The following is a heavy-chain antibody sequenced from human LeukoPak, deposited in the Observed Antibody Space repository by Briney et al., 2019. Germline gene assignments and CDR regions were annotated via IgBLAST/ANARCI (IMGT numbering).Heavy chain of an antibody. Sequence: SQTLSLTCNVSGVSVSDGRYYWTWIRQHPGQGLEWIGYKYYSGSAKYNLSLKSRLTISVDTSQNPFPLQLTSVTAADTATYYCATPYCSSISCLDVFSMWGQGTRVTVSS. D-gene: IGHD2-2*01. CDR3: ATPYCSSISCLDVFSM. CDR2: KYYSGSA. J-gene: IGHJ3*02. V-gene: IGHV4-31*03. CDR1: GVSVSDGRYY.